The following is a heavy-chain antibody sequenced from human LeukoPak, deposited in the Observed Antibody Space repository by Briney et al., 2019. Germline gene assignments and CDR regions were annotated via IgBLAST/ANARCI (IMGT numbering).Heavy chain of an antibody. Sequence: GGSLRLSCVASGFMFSSYWMNWVRQAPGKGLVWVSRINSDGSSTSYADSVKGRFTISRDNAKNTLFLQMNSLRAEDTAVYYCARGPGAFDIWGQGTMVTVTS. CDR1: GFMFSSYW. D-gene: IGHD2-2*01. V-gene: IGHV3-74*01. CDR3: ARGPGAFDI. J-gene: IGHJ3*02. CDR2: INSDGSST.